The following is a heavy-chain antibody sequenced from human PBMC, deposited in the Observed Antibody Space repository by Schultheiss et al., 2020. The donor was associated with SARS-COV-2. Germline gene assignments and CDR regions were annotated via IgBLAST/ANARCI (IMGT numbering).Heavy chain of an antibody. CDR3: ARSSSGWPYYYYGMDV. J-gene: IGHJ6*02. D-gene: IGHD6-19*01. CDR2: ISSSGSTI. Sequence: GGSLRLSCAASGFTVSSNYMSWVRQAPGKGLEWVSYISSSGSTIYYADSVKGRFTISRDNAKNSLYLQMNSLRAEDTAVYYCARSSSGWPYYYYGMDVWGQGTTVTVSS. CDR1: GFTVSSNY. V-gene: IGHV3-11*01.